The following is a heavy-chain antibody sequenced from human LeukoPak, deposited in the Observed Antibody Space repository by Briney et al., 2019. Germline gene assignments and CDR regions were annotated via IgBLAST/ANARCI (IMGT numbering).Heavy chain of an antibody. D-gene: IGHD4-17*01. CDR2: MDTSGST. CDR1: GGSISSGSYY. V-gene: IGHV4-61*02. J-gene: IGHJ5*02. Sequence: SETLSLTCTVSGGSISSGSYYWSWIRQPAGKGLEWIGRMDTSGSTNYNPSLKSRATISPDTSKNQFSLKLSSVTAADTAVYYCARVGVYGDYGNWFDPWGQGTLVTVSS. CDR3: ARVGVYGDYGNWFDP.